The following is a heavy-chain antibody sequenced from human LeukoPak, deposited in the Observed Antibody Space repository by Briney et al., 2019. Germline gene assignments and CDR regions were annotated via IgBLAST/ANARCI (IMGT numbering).Heavy chain of an antibody. Sequence: GGSLRLSCAASGFTFSSYSMNWVRQAPPKGLEWVSSISSSSSYIYYADSVKGRITISRDNAKNSLYLQMNSLRAEDTAVYYCARASGWYEVYYYYYMDVWGKGTTVTVSS. CDR2: ISSSSSYI. CDR3: ARASGWYEVYYYYYMDV. J-gene: IGHJ6*03. CDR1: GFTFSSYS. D-gene: IGHD6-19*01. V-gene: IGHV3-21*01.